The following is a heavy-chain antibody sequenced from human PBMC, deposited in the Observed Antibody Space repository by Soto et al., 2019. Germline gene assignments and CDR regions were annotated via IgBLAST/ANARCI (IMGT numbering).Heavy chain of an antibody. CDR2: INPNSGGT. CDR1: GYTFTGYY. V-gene: IGHV1-2*04. Sequence: GASVKVSCKASGYTFTGYYMHWVRQAPGQGLEWMGWINPNSGGTNYAQKFQGWVTMTRDTSISTAYMELSRLRSDDTAVYYCARGGCSSTSCPSDAFDIWGQGTMVTVSS. CDR3: ARGGCSSTSCPSDAFDI. D-gene: IGHD2-2*01. J-gene: IGHJ3*02.